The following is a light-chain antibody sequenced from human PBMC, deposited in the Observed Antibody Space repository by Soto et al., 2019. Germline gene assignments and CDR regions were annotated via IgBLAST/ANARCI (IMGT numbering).Light chain of an antibody. CDR2: DAS. Sequence: EIVITQSPTNLSVSPSEIATLSCRASHSVTRYVAWYQQKPGQAPRLLISDASGRATGIPDRFSGSGSETDFSLTINRLEPEDFAVYFCQQYGSSPITFGQGTRLEIK. V-gene: IGKV3-20*01. CDR1: HSVTRY. J-gene: IGKJ5*01. CDR3: QQYGSSPIT.